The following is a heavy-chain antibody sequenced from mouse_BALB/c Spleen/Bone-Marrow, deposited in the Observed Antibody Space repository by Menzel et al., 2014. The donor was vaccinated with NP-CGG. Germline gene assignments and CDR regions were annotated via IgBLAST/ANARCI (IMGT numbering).Heavy chain of an antibody. D-gene: IGHD2-10*02. Sequence: QVQLQQPGAELVRPGASVKVSCKASGYTFTSYWINWVKQWPGQGLEWIGNIYPSDSYTNYNQNFKDKATLTVDKSSSTAYMQLSSPTSEDSAVYYCTRQYGNYYAMDYWGQGTSVTISS. CDR2: IYPSDSYT. J-gene: IGHJ4*01. CDR3: TRQYGNYYAMDY. CDR1: GYTFTSYW. V-gene: IGHV1-69*02.